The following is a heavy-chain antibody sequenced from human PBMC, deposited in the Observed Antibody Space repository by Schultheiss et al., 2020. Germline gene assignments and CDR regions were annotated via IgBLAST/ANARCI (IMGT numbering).Heavy chain of an antibody. CDR3: ARDLELTGVDY. CDR1: GFTFSSYG. D-gene: IGHD7-27*01. V-gene: IGHV3-33*05. Sequence: GGSLRLSCAASGFTFSSYGMHWVRQAPGKGLEWVAVISYDGSDKYHADSVKGRFTISRDNSQNTLDLQMNSLRDEDTAVYYCARDLELTGVDYWGQGTLVTVSS. J-gene: IGHJ4*02. CDR2: ISYDGSDK.